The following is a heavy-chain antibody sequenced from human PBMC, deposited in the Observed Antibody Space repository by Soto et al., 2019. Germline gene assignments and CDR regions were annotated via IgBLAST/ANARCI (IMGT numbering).Heavy chain of an antibody. J-gene: IGHJ4*02. D-gene: IGHD1-1*01. CDR1: GGSITSYH. Sequence: SETLSLTCVVSGGSITSYHWSWIRQFPGKGLEWIAYTAYTGNTNYNPSLESRVTISMDTSKNQVSLKLTSVTAADTAVYYCVPGSSGTRGEDSWGPGALVTVSS. CDR2: TAYTGNT. CDR3: VPGSSGTRGEDS. V-gene: IGHV4-59*03.